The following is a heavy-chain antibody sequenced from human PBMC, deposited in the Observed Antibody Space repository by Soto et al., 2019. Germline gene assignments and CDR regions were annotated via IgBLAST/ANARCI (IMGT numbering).Heavy chain of an antibody. CDR1: GFTFDGYA. CDR2: ISWNSGSI. V-gene: IGHV3-9*01. Sequence: EVQLVESGGGLVQPGRSLRLSCAASGFTFDGYAMYWVRQAPGKGLEWVSGISWNSGSIGYADSVKGRFTISRDNAKNSLYLQMNSLRAEDTALYYCAKDRGGSYDHYYYGVDVWGKGTTVTVSS. J-gene: IGHJ6*04. D-gene: IGHD1-26*01. CDR3: AKDRGGSYDHYYYGVDV.